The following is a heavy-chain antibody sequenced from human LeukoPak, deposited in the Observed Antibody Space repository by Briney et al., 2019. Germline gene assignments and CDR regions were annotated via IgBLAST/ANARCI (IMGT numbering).Heavy chain of an antibody. V-gene: IGHV1-2*02. CDR2: INPNSGDT. D-gene: IGHD3-22*01. CDR3: ARDRPLFSSGDYYGMDV. Sequence: ASVKVSCKASGYSFTVYYFHWMRQAPGQGLEWMGWINPNSGDTNYAQKFQGRVTMTRDTSISTAYMELSRLGTDDTAVYYCARDRPLFSSGDYYGMDVWGQGTTVTVSS. J-gene: IGHJ6*02. CDR1: GYSFTVYY.